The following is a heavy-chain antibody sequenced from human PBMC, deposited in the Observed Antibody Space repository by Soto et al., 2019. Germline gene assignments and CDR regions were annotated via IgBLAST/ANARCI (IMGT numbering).Heavy chain of an antibody. CDR2: IYYSENT. D-gene: IGHD3-3*01. V-gene: IGHV4-30-4*02. Sequence: SETLSLTCTVSGVSISSGDYYWSWIRQTPGKGLEWIGYIYYSENTYYNPSLKSRVTISGDTSKNQFSLKLSSVTAADTAVYYCARAIRFLEWFPPTIDYWGQGTLVTVSS. CDR3: ARAIRFLEWFPPTIDY. J-gene: IGHJ4*02. CDR1: GVSISSGDYY.